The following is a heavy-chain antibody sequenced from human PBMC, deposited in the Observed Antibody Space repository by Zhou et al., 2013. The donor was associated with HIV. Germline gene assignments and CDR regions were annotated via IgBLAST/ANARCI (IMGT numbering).Heavy chain of an antibody. CDR1: GGTLSSYA. D-gene: IGHD1-26*01. CDR3: ARGRYVTIGMGATSPDAFDI. Sequence: QVQLVQSGAEVKKPGSSVKVSCKASGGTLSSYAMSWVRQAPGQGLEWMGGIIPIFGTANYAQKFQGRVTITADESTSTAYMELSSLRSEDTAVYYCARGRYVTIGMGATSPDAFDIWGQGTMVTVSS. V-gene: IGHV1-69*12. CDR2: IIPIFGTA. J-gene: IGHJ3*02.